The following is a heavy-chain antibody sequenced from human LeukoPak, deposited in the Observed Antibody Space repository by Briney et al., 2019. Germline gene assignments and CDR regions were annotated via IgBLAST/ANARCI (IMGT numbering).Heavy chain of an antibody. J-gene: IGHJ4*02. CDR3: ARTSGYEPTNFDY. CDR1: GFTFSSYG. Sequence: GGSLRLSCTASGFTFSSYGMHWVRQAPGKGLEWVAFIRYDGSNKYYADSVKGRFTISRDNSKNTLYLQMNSRRAEDTALYYCARTSGYEPTNFDYWGQGTLVTVSS. V-gene: IGHV3-30*02. D-gene: IGHD5-12*01. CDR2: IRYDGSNK.